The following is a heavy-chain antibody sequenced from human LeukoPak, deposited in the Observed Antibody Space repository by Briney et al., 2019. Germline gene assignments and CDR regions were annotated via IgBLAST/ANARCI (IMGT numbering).Heavy chain of an antibody. D-gene: IGHD3-16*01. Sequence: GALRLSCAASGFTFRSYDMHWVRQVTGKGLEWVSAVGISGDTYYAGSVRGRFTISRDNSKNTLYLQMSSLRAEDTAVYYCAKLPAAGGDYVYMDSWGQGTLVTVSS. V-gene: IGHV3-13*01. J-gene: IGHJ4*02. CDR3: AKLPAAGGDYVYMDS. CDR1: GFTFRSYD. CDR2: VGISGDT.